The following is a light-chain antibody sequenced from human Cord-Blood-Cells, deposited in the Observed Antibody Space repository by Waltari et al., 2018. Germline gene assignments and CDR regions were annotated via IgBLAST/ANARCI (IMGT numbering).Light chain of an antibody. CDR2: EGS. J-gene: IGLJ2*01. V-gene: IGLV2-23*01. Sequence: QSALTQPASVSGSPGQSITISCTGTSSDVGSYNLDSWYQQHPVKAPKLMIYEGSKRPSGVYNRFSGLKSGSTASLTLPGLQAGDEADYYCCSYAGSSTVVFGGGTKLTVL. CDR1: SSDVGSYNL. CDR3: CSYAGSSTVV.